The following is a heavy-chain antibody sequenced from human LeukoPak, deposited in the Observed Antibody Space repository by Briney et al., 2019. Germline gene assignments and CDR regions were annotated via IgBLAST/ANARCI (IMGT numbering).Heavy chain of an antibody. CDR2: INPNSGGT. D-gene: IGHD3-22*01. Sequence: GASVKVSCKASGYTFTGYYMHWVRQAPGQGLEWMGRINPNSGGTNYAQKFQGRVTMTRDTSTSTVYMELSSLRSEDTAVYYCARDLINYYDSSGYGWFDPWGQGTLVTVSS. V-gene: IGHV1-2*06. CDR3: ARDLINYYDSSGYGWFDP. J-gene: IGHJ5*02. CDR1: GYTFTGYY.